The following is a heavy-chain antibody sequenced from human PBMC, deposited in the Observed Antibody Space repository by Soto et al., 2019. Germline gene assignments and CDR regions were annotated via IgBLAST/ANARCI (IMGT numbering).Heavy chain of an antibody. J-gene: IGHJ5*02. CDR2: ISPDRMKT. CDR3: VKVGRPGVFGRWFDP. CDR1: GFTFNSFS. V-gene: IGHV3-30-3*02. D-gene: IGHD3-10*01. Sequence: QFQVVESGGGVVQSGTSLRLSCVGIGFTFNSFSRHWVRQAPGKGLEWLAVISPDRMKTYIRDSVKGRVTISRDNGKKVIYLQMDNVTFEDTGVYYCVKVGRPGVFGRWFDPWGQGTLVTVSS.